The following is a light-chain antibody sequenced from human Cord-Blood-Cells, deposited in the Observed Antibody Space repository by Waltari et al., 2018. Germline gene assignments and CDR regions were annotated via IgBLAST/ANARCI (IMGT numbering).Light chain of an antibody. CDR1: SSDVGSYNL. J-gene: IGLJ3*02. Sequence: QSALTQPASVSGSPGQSITISCTGTSSDVGSYNLVAWYQQHPGKAPKLMIYEGSKRHSAVSNRSSGSKSGNTASLTISGLRAEDEADYYFCSYAGSSTWVFGGGTKLTVL. CDR3: CSYAGSSTWV. CDR2: EGS. V-gene: IGLV2-23*01.